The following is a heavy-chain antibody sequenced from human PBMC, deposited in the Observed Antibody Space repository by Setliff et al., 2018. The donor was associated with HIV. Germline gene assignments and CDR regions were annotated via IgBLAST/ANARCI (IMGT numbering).Heavy chain of an antibody. D-gene: IGHD3-16*01. CDR1: GFTFSSFA. Sequence: GGSLRLSCAASGFTFSSFAMSWVRQAPGKGLEWVSGISGSGGSTYYADSVKGRFTISRDNSKNTLYLQMNSLRAEDTAVYFCAKDDYVWGNPFDYWGQGTLVIVSS. CDR3: AKDDYVWGNPFDY. V-gene: IGHV3-23*01. J-gene: IGHJ4*02. CDR2: ISGSGGST.